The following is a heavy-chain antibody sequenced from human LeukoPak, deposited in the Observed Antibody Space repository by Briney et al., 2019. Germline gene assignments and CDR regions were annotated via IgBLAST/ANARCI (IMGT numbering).Heavy chain of an antibody. Sequence: SQTLSLTCTVSGGSISSGDYYWRWIRQPPGKGLEWIGYIHYSGSTYYNPSLKSRVTISVDTSKNQFSLKLSSVTAADTAVYYCARESRIADPYYYYYGMDVWGQGTTVTVSS. V-gene: IGHV4-30-4*01. CDR3: ARESRIADPYYYYYGMDV. CDR1: GGSISSGDYY. CDR2: IHYSGST. J-gene: IGHJ6*02. D-gene: IGHD6-13*01.